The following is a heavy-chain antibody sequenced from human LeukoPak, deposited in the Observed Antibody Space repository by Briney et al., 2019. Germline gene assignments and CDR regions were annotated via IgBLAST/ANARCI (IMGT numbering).Heavy chain of an antibody. V-gene: IGHV3-7*01. J-gene: IGHJ4*02. D-gene: IGHD2-2*01. CDR1: GFTFSSYW. CDR2: IKQDGSEK. CDR3: ARLGCSSTSCLTNFDY. Sequence: PGGSLRLSCAASGFTFSSYWMSWVRQAPGKGLEWVANIKQDGSEKYYVDSVKGRFTISRDNAKNSLYLQMNSLRAEDTAVYYCARLGCSSTSCLTNFDYWGQGTLVTVSS.